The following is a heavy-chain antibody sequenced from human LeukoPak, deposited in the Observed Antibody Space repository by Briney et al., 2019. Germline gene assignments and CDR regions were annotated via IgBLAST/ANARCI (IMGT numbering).Heavy chain of an antibody. D-gene: IGHD4-17*01. J-gene: IGHJ4*02. CDR3: ASDDYGDYVL. CDR1: RYSSASYW. V-gene: IGHV5-51*01. CDR2: IYPGDSDI. Sequence: GESLKISCKASRYSSASYWIAWVRQMPGKGLEWMGIIYPGDSDIIYSPSFQGQVTISADKSISTAYLQWSSPKASDTAMYYCASDDYGDYVLWGQGTLVTVSS.